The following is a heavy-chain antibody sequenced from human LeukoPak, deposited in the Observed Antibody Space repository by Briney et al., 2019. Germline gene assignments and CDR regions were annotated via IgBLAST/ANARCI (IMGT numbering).Heavy chain of an antibody. J-gene: IGHJ5*02. CDR3: AATRPYNWFDP. Sequence: SETLSLTCTVSGGSISSYYWSWIRQPAGKGLEWTGRIYTSGSTNYNPSLKSRVTMSVDTSKNQFSLKLSSVTAADTAVYYCAATRPYNWFDPWGQGTLVTVSS. D-gene: IGHD5-12*01. V-gene: IGHV4-4*07. CDR1: GGSISSYY. CDR2: IYTSGST.